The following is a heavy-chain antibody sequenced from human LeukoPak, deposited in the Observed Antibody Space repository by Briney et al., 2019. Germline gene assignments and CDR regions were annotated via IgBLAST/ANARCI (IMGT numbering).Heavy chain of an antibody. D-gene: IGHD4-17*01. CDR2: IYYSGST. CDR1: GGSISSYY. V-gene: IGHV4-59*01. CDR3: ARDRDYPGWFDP. Sequence: SETLSLTCTVSGGSISSYYWSWIRQPPGKGLEWIGYIYYSGSTNYNPSLKSRVTISVDTSKNQFSLKLSSVTAADTAVYYCARDRDYPGWFDPWGQGTLVTVSS. J-gene: IGHJ5*02.